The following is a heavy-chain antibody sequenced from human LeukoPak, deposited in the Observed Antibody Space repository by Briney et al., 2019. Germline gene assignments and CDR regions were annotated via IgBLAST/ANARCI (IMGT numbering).Heavy chain of an antibody. J-gene: IGHJ4*02. CDR2: INPSSGGT. CDR1: GYSFTSYY. CDR3: ARDRGSSWYVDY. Sequence: ASVKVSCKTSGYSFTSYYIHWVRQAPGQGLEWMGWINPSSGGTEYAQKFQGRVTMTGDTSISTAYMELSRLRSGDTAVYYCARDRGSSWYVDYWGQGTLGTVSS. D-gene: IGHD6-13*01. V-gene: IGHV1-2*02.